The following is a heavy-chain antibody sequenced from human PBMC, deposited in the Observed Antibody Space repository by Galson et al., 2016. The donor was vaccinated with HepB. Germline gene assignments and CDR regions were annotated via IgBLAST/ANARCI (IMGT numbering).Heavy chain of an antibody. CDR2: VSAGGGT. J-gene: IGHJ6*04. V-gene: IGHV3-23*01. CDR1: GFTFSNYA. CDR3: AKRSDMGRGGSNYHYAMDV. Sequence: SLRLSCAASGFTFSNYAMRWVRQAPGKGLEGVSTVSAGGGTYYADSMKGRFTISRDISKNTLYLQVNSLRAEDTAIYYCAKRSDMGRGGSNYHYAMDVWGEGTTVTVSS. D-gene: IGHD3-10*01.